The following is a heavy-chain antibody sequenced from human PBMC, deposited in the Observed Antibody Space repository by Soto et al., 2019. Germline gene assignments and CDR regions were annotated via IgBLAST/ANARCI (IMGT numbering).Heavy chain of an antibody. Sequence: SETLSCTCCVSCAPIISNCWSWLPQPPGKVLWFIGYLDHQGYSNYNPSLRRRVSMSIDTSKIQLSLKLHSVTAAHTAVYYCARWPVTGYFDWLDPWGHITLITVSS. CDR2: LDHQGYS. CDR3: ARWPVTGYFDWLDP. J-gene: IGHJ5*02. D-gene: IGHD3-9*01. CDR1: CAPIISNC. V-gene: IGHV4-59*01.